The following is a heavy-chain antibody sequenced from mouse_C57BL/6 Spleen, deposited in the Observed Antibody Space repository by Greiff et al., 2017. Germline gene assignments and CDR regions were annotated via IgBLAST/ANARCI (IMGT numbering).Heavy chain of an antibody. CDR1: GYTFTSYW. CDR3: ARGGISTPVVFDY. V-gene: IGHV1-52*01. CDR2: IDPSDSET. D-gene: IGHD1-1*01. J-gene: IGHJ2*01. Sequence: VQLQQPGAELVRPGSSVKLSCKASGYTFTSYWMHWVKQRPIQGLEWIGNIDPSDSETHYNQKFKDKATLTVDKSSSTAYMQLSSLTSEDSAVYSCARGGISTPVVFDYWGQGTTLTVSS.